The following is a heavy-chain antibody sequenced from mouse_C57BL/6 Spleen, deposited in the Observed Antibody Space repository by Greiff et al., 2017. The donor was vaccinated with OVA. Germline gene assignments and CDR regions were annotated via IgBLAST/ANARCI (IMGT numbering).Heavy chain of an antibody. Sequence: QVQLQQPGAELVRPGSSVKLSCKASGYTFTSYWMDWVKQRPGQGLEWIGNIYTSDSETHYNQKFKDKSTLTVDKSSSTAYMQLSSLTSEDSAVYYCARRAMIKYAMDYWGQGTSVTVSS. CDR2: IYTSDSET. D-gene: IGHD2-4*01. J-gene: IGHJ4*01. CDR1: GYTFTSYW. V-gene: IGHV1-61*01. CDR3: ARRAMIKYAMDY.